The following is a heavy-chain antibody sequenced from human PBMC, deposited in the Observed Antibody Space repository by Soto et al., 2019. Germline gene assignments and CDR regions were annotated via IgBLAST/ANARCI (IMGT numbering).Heavy chain of an antibody. CDR2: INPGSGVT. Sequence: GPSVKVSCKASGYSFTKYHMHWVRQAPGQGLEWMGWINPGSGVTNQAQKFQGRVTMTRDTSITTTYMELNSLTSDDTAVYYCARVAGHKNARFDTWGQGAPVTVSS. CDR3: ARVAGHKNARFDT. V-gene: IGHV1-2*02. D-gene: IGHD1-1*01. CDR1: GYSFTKYH. J-gene: IGHJ4*02.